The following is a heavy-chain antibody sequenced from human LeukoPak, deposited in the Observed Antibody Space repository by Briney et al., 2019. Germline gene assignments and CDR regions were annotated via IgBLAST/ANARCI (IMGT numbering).Heavy chain of an antibody. J-gene: IGHJ4*02. Sequence: PGGSLRLSCAASGFTFSSYAMHWVRQAPGKGLEWVAVISYDGSNKYYADSVKGRFTISRDNSKNTLYLQMNSLRAEDTAVYYCAREHVWELAYFDYWGQGTLVTVSS. CDR3: AREHVWELAYFDY. V-gene: IGHV3-30-3*01. D-gene: IGHD3-10*01. CDR1: GFTFSSYA. CDR2: ISYDGSNK.